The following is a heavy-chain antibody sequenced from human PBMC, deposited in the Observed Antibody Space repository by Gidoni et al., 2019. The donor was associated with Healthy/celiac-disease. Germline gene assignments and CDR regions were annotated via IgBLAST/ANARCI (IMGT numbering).Heavy chain of an antibody. Sequence: QVQLVESGGGVVRPGRSLRRSCSASGFTFSRYAMHVVRQAPGKGLGLVAVISYDGSNKYYADSVKCRFTISRDNSNNTLYLQMNSLRAEDTAVYYCARDEANGDYSEGAFDIWGQGTMVTVSS. J-gene: IGHJ3*02. D-gene: IGHD4-17*01. CDR3: ARDEANGDYSEGAFDI. CDR2: ISYDGSNK. V-gene: IGHV3-30-3*01. CDR1: GFTFSRYA.